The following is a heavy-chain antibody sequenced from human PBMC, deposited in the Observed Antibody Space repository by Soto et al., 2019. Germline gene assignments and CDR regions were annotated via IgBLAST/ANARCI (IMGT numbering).Heavy chain of an antibody. CDR3: ASIEGLSYDSSGYYSG. CDR1: GGSISSDY. J-gene: IGHJ4*02. V-gene: IGHV4-4*07. CDR2: IYTSGST. Sequence: SETLSLTCTVSGGSISSDYWSWIRQPAGKGLEWIGRIYTSGSTNYNPSLKSRVTMSVDTSKNQFSLKLSSVTAADTAVYYCASIEGLSYDSSGYYSGWGQGTLVTSPQ. D-gene: IGHD3-22*01.